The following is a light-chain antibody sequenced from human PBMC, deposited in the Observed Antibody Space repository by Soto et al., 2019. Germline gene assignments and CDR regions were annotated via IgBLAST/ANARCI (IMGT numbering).Light chain of an antibody. J-gene: IGKJ1*01. CDR1: QSVSRTS. CDR2: GAS. CDR3: QQYGSSPPT. Sequence: EIVLTQSPGTLSLSIGERTTPSCRASQSVSRTSLSCYQQKPGQAPRLLIPGASSRATAIPDRFSGSWSGTDFTLTINRLEPEDFALYYCQQYGSSPPTFGQGTKVDIK. V-gene: IGKV3-20*01.